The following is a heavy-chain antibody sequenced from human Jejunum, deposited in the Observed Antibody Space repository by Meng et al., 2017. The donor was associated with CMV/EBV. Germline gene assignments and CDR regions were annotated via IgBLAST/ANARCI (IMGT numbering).Heavy chain of an antibody. V-gene: IGHV3-23*03. Sequence: FTVSTYVMSWVRQAPGKGLEWVSLIYSNGIDRYYADSVKGRFTISRDNSKNTLFLEMNSLRAEDTAVYYCARGREGFWTATPLNYWGRGTLVTVSS. CDR2: IYSNGIDR. CDR1: FTVSTYV. D-gene: IGHD3/OR15-3a*01. CDR3: ARGREGFWTATPLNY. J-gene: IGHJ4*02.